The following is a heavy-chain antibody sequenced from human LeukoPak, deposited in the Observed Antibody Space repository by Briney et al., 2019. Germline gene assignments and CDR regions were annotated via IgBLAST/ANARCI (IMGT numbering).Heavy chain of an antibody. CDR2: MNPYSGIT. CDR1: GFTFTSYG. Sequence: GASVKVSCKASGFTFTSYGINWVRQAPGQGLEWMGWMNPYSGITGYPQKFQGRVTMTRDTSISTAYMELSSLTSEDTVVYFCARENVNRGSSWGYDYFGMDVWGQGTAVTVSS. J-gene: IGHJ6*02. V-gene: IGHV1-8*02. D-gene: IGHD6-13*01. CDR3: ARENVNRGSSWGYDYFGMDV.